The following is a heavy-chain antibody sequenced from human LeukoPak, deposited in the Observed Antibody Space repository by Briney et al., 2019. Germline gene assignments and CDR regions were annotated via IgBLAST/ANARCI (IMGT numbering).Heavy chain of an antibody. V-gene: IGHV3-64*01. D-gene: IGHD2-2*01. CDR1: GFTFSSHA. CDR2: IGNNGDTT. Sequence: GGSLRLSCAASGFTFSSHAMHWVRQAPGKGLEYVSGIGNNGDTTYYANSVKGRFTISRDNSKNTLYLQMNSLRAEDTALYSCARGRGYCSDTSCSAPFDYWGQGTLVTVSS. J-gene: IGHJ4*02. CDR3: ARGRGYCSDTSCSAPFDY.